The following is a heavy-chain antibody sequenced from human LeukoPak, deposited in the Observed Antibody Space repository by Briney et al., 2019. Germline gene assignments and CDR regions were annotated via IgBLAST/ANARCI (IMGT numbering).Heavy chain of an antibody. J-gene: IGHJ3*02. CDR2: ISAYNGNT. D-gene: IGHD6-25*01. CDR3: ARASAAALGMGACDI. V-gene: IGHV1-18*01. Sequence: ASAKVSCKASNYTFTNYGISWVRQAPGQGLEWMGWISAYNGNTNYAQKFQGRVTMTTDRSTSTAYMELRSLRSDDTAVYYCARASAAALGMGACDIWGQGTMVTVSS. CDR1: NYTFTNYG.